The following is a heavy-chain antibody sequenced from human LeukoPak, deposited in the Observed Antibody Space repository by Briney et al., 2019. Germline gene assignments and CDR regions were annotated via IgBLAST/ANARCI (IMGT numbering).Heavy chain of an antibody. CDR3: ARSGWGDAFDI. V-gene: IGHV1-3*01. CDR1: GYTFTSYA. CDR2: INAGNGNT. J-gene: IGHJ3*02. D-gene: IGHD6-19*01. Sequence: ASVKVSCKASGYTFTSYAMHWVRQAPGQRLEWMGWINAGNGNTKYSQKFQGRVTITRDTSANTAYMELSSLRSEDTAVYYCARSGWGDAFDIWGQGTMVTVSS.